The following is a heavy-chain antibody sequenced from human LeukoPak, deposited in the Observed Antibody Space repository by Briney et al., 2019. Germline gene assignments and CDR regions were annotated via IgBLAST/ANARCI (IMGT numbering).Heavy chain of an antibody. Sequence: SETLSLTCTVSGGSISSYYWSWIRQPPGKGLEWIGYIYYSGSTYYNPSLKSRVTISVDTSKNQFSLKLSSVTAADTAVYYCARDQDRWDAFDIWGQGTMVTVSS. D-gene: IGHD2-15*01. CDR1: GGSISSYY. CDR2: IYYSGST. J-gene: IGHJ3*02. V-gene: IGHV4-59*12. CDR3: ARDQDRWDAFDI.